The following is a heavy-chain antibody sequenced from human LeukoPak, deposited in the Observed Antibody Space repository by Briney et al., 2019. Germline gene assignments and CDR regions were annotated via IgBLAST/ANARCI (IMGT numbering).Heavy chain of an antibody. J-gene: IGHJ4*02. CDR2: TNWDGGRT. D-gene: IGHD4-11*01. Sequence: GGSLRLSCAASGFTFDDYTMSWVRQTPGKGLEWVSGTNWDGGRTGYADSVKGRFTISRDNAKNSLYLQMNSLRAEDTAVYYCARDLGRGYSNFRYYFDYWGQGTLVTVSS. CDR1: GFTFDDYT. CDR3: ARDLGRGYSNFRYYFDY. V-gene: IGHV3-20*04.